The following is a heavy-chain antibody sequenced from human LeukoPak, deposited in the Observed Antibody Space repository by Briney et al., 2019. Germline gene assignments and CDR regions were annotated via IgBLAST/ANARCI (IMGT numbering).Heavy chain of an antibody. D-gene: IGHD3-22*01. CDR3: ARDRDYYDSSGRYYFDY. CDR2: INPNSGAT. V-gene: IGHV1-46*01. Sequence: AASVKVSCKASGYTFTSYYFHWVRQAPGQGLEWMGIINPNSGATSYAQKFQGRVTMTRDMSTSTVYMELSSLRSEDTAVYYCARDRDYYDSSGRYYFDYWGQGTLVTVSS. J-gene: IGHJ4*02. CDR1: GYTFTSYY.